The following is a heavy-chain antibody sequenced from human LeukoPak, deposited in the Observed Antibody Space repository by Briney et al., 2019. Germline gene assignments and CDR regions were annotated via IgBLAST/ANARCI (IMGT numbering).Heavy chain of an antibody. D-gene: IGHD3-22*01. Sequence: SETLSLTCTVSGASISSGGFCWSWIRQHPGEGLEWIGYIYDSGSTSYNPSLKSRVTISGDASKSQFSLRLSSVTAADTAVYYCAKVYSSGYYPYFDCWGQGTLVTVSS. CDR2: IYDSGST. J-gene: IGHJ4*02. V-gene: IGHV4-31*03. CDR1: GASISSGGFC. CDR3: AKVYSSGYYPYFDC.